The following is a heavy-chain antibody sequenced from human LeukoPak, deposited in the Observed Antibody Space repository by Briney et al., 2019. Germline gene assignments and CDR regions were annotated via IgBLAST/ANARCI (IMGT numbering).Heavy chain of an antibody. J-gene: IGHJ4*02. V-gene: IGHV4-59*02. Sequence: SETLSLTCTVSGGSVSSHYWIWIRQPPGKGLEWIGYIYYSGSTNYNPSLKSRVTISVDTSKNQFSLKLSSVTAADTAVYYCARGKRGYSYGPFDYWGQGTLVTVSP. D-gene: IGHD5-18*01. CDR2: IYYSGST. CDR1: GGSVSSHY. CDR3: ARGKRGYSYGPFDY.